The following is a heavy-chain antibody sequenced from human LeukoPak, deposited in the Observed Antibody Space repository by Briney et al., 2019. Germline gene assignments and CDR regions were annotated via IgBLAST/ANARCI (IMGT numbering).Heavy chain of an antibody. CDR1: GFNFDIYA. CDR3: ARDSSGSSEWFFDP. V-gene: IGHV3-30-3*01. Sequence: GGSLRLSCTAPGFNFDIYAMHWVRQAPDKGLEWVAVIAYDGGNQHYADSVKGRFSISRDNSKNTMYLQMDSLRAEDTAMYYCARDSSGSSEWFFDPWGQGTLVTVSS. J-gene: IGHJ5*02. CDR2: IAYDGGNQ. D-gene: IGHD3-22*01.